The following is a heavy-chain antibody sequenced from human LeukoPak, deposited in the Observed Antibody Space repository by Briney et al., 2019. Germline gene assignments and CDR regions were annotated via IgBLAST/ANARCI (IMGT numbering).Heavy chain of an antibody. CDR2: IYYSGST. CDR1: GGSISSYY. V-gene: IGHV4-59*01. Sequence: SETLSLTCTVSGGSISSYYWSWIRQPPGKGLEWIGYIYYSGSTNYNPSLKSRVTISVDTSKNQFSLKLSSVTAADTAVYYCARDGSGRRRGAFDIWGQGTMVTVSS. CDR3: ARDGSGRRRGAFDI. J-gene: IGHJ3*02. D-gene: IGHD1-26*01.